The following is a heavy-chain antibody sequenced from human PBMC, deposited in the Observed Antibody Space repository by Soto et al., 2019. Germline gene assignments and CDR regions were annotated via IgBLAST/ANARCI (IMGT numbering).Heavy chain of an antibody. J-gene: IGHJ4*02. CDR3: ARDVSGGGSYACFDY. V-gene: IGHV1-69*13. CDR1: VGTFSSDA. CDR2: IIPIFGTA. D-gene: IGHD1-26*01. Sequence: GASVKVSCKASVGTFSSDAIRWVRQAPGPGLEWMGGIIPIFGTANYAQKFQGRVTITADESTSTAYMALSSLRSEDTAVYYCARDVSGGGSYACFDYWGQGTLVTVSS.